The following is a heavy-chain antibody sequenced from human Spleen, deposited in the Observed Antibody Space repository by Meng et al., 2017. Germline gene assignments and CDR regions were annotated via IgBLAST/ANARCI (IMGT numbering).Heavy chain of an antibody. V-gene: IGHV4-39*07. D-gene: IGHD3-10*01. J-gene: IGHJ3*02. CDR1: GGSISSSSYY. CDR3: AREIITMVRGVFIPDAFDI. CDR2: IYYSGST. Sequence: SETLSLTCTVSGGSISSSSYYWGWIRQPPGKGLEWIGSIYYSGSTYYNPSLKSRVTISVDTSKNQFSLKLSSVSAADTAVYYCAREIITMVRGVFIPDAFDIWGQGTVVTVSS.